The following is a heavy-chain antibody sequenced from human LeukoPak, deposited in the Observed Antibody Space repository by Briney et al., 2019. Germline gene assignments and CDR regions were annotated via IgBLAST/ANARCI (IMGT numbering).Heavy chain of an antibody. D-gene: IGHD4-17*01. CDR3: ARSIPYGDYRDNWFDP. V-gene: IGHV1-69*01. J-gene: IGHJ5*02. Sequence: GASVKVSCKASGGTFSSYAISWVRQAPGQGLEWMGGIIPIFGTANYAQKFQGRVTITADESTSTVYMELSSLRSEDTAVYYCARSIPYGDYRDNWFDPWGQGTLVTVSS. CDR2: IIPIFGTA. CDR1: GGTFSSYA.